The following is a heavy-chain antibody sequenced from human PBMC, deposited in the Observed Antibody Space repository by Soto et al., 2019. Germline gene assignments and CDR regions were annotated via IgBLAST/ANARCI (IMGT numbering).Heavy chain of an antibody. J-gene: IGHJ4*02. D-gene: IGHD5-18*01. Sequence: QVQLVQSGAEVKKPGASVKVSCKASGYTFTSYGISWVRQAPGQGLEWMGWISAYNGNTNYAQKLQGRVTMTTATSTSTAYMGLRSVRSDDTGVYYCAREGALGYSYGSSHTDYWGQGTLVTVSS. CDR2: ISAYNGNT. CDR3: AREGALGYSYGSSHTDY. V-gene: IGHV1-18*01. CDR1: GYTFTSYG.